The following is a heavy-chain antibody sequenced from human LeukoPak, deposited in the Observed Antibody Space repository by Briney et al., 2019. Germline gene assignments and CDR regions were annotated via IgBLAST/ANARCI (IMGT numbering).Heavy chain of an antibody. CDR3: ARSYHSSTRDYFDY. CDR1: GYTFTSYG. J-gene: IGHJ4*02. D-gene: IGHD3-22*01. Sequence: ASVKVSCKASGYTFTSYGISWVRQAPGQGLEWMGWISAYNGNTNYAQKLQGRVTMTTDTSTSTAYMELRSLRSDDTAVYYCARSYHSSTRDYFDYWGQGTLVTVSS. V-gene: IGHV1-18*01. CDR2: ISAYNGNT.